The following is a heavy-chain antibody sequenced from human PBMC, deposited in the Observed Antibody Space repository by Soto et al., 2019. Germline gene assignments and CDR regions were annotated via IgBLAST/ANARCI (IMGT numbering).Heavy chain of an antibody. D-gene: IGHD3-3*01. J-gene: IGHJ4*02. V-gene: IGHV1-18*01. CDR2: ISAYNGNT. CDR1: GYTFTSYG. Sequence: GASVKVSCKASGYTFTSYGISWVRQAPGQGLEWMGWISAYNGNTNYAQKLQGRVTMTTDTSTSTAYMELRSLRSDDTAVYYCARVPSDFWSGYYRKYYFDYWGQGTLVTVSS. CDR3: ARVPSDFWSGYYRKYYFDY.